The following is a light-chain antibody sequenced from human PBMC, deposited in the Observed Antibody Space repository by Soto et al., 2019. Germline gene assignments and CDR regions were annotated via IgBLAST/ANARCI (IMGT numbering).Light chain of an antibody. Sequence: SSELTQPLSVSVALGQTARITCGGNNIGSKNVHWYQQKPGQAPVVVIYRDTNRPSGIPERFSGSSSGNTATLTISRAQDGDEADYYCQVWDSSLVVFGGGTKLTVL. CDR3: QVWDSSLVV. V-gene: IGLV3-9*01. J-gene: IGLJ2*01. CDR2: RDT. CDR1: NIGSKN.